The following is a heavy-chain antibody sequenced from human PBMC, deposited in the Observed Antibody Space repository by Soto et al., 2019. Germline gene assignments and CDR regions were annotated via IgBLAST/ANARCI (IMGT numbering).Heavy chain of an antibody. J-gene: IGHJ6*03. CDR3: ARDVAELSSLYYYYYMDV. Sequence: PGGSLRLSCAASGFTFSSYGMHWVRQAPGKGLEWVSSISSSSSTIYYADSVKGRFTISRDNAKNSLYLQMNSLRAEDTAVYYCARDVAELSSLYYYYYMDVWGKGTTVTVSS. D-gene: IGHD3-16*02. V-gene: IGHV3-48*01. CDR1: GFTFSSYG. CDR2: ISSSSSTI.